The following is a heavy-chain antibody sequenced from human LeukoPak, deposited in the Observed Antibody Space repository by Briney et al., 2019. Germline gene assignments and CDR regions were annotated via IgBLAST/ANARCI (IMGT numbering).Heavy chain of an antibody. CDR3: ARDRRDGNYFDY. Sequence: QPGGSLRLSCAASGFTVSSNYMSWVCQAPGKGLEWVSVIYSGGSTYYADSVKGRFTISRDNSKNTLYLQMNSLRAEDTAVYYCARDRRDGNYFDYWGQGTLVTVSS. CDR2: IYSGGST. D-gene: IGHD5-24*01. J-gene: IGHJ4*02. CDR1: GFTVSSNY. V-gene: IGHV3-66*02.